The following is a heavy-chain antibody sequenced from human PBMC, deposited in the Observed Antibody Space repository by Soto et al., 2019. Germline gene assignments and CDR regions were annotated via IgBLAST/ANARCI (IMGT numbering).Heavy chain of an antibody. CDR3: ARGVSLRYFDWLTPHYYYGMDV. CDR2: MNPNSGNT. Sequence: ASVKVSCKASGYTFTSYDINWVRQATGQGLEWMGWMNPNSGNTGYAQKFQGRVTMTRNTSISTAYMELSSLRSEDTAVYYCARGVSLRYFDWLTPHYYYGMDVWGQGTTVTVSS. CDR1: GYTFTSYD. D-gene: IGHD3-9*01. V-gene: IGHV1-8*01. J-gene: IGHJ6*02.